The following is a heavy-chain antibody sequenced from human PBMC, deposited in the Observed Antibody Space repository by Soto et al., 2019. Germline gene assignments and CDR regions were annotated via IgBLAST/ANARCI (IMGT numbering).Heavy chain of an antibody. CDR2: INPNSGGT. Sequence: QVQLVQSGAEVKKPGASVKVSCKASGYTFTGYYMHWVRQAPGQGLEWMGWINPNSGGTNYAQKFQGRVTMTRDTSISTAYMELSRLRSDDTAVYYCARASEVRWLQVSAAYYFDYWGQGTLVTVSS. CDR3: ARASEVRWLQVSAAYYFDY. J-gene: IGHJ4*02. V-gene: IGHV1-2*02. CDR1: GYTFTGYY. D-gene: IGHD5-12*01.